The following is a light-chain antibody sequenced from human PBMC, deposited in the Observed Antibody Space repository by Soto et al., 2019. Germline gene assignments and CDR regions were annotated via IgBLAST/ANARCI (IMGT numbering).Light chain of an antibody. CDR2: DAS. V-gene: IGKV3-11*01. CDR3: QQYNIWPYT. CDR1: RSVSSY. Sequence: EIVLTQSPATLSLSPGERATLSCRASRSVSSYLAWYQQKPGQAPRLLIYDASNRATGIPARFSGSGSGTDFTLTISSLQSEDFAIYYCQQYNIWPYTFGQGTKVDIK. J-gene: IGKJ2*01.